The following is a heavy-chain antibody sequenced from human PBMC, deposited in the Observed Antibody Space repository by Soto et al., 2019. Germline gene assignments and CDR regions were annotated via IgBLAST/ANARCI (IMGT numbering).Heavy chain of an antibody. CDR3: ARESRGAPSVFDY. V-gene: IGHV3-30-3*01. J-gene: IGHJ4*02. D-gene: IGHD3-10*01. CDR2: ISYDGSNK. CDR1: GFTFSSYA. Sequence: GGSLRLSCAASGFTFSSYAMHWVRQAPGKGLEWVAVISYDGSNKYYADSVKGRFTISRDNSKNTLYLQMNSLRAEDTAVYYCARESRGAPSVFDYWGQGTLVTVSS.